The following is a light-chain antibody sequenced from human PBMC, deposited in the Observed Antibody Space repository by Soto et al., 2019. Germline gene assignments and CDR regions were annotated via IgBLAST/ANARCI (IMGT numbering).Light chain of an antibody. V-gene: IGKV3-20*01. CDR2: GAS. Sequence: EILLTQSPGTLSSSPGERATISCRASQSVSSSYLAWYQQKPGHAPRLLIYGASSRDTGIPDRFSGSGSGTDFTLTISRLEPEDFAVYYCQQYGSSPWTFGQGTKVEIK. CDR3: QQYGSSPWT. J-gene: IGKJ1*01. CDR1: QSVSSSY.